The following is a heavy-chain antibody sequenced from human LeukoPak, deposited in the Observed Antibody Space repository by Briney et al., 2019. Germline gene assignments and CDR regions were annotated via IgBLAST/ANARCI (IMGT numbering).Heavy chain of an antibody. Sequence: ASVKVSCKVSGYTLTQLAIHWGRQAPGKGLEWMGGFDPEDGETVYAQKFQDRVTMTEDTSTDTASMELTSLASEDTAVYYCATQARGYFYYWGQGTLVTVSS. CDR2: FDPEDGET. J-gene: IGHJ4*02. CDR3: ATQARGYFYY. V-gene: IGHV1-24*01. CDR1: GYTLTQLA.